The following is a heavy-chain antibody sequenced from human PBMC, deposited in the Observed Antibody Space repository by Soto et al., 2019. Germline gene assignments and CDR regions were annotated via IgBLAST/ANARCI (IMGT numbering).Heavy chain of an antibody. J-gene: IGHJ6*02. D-gene: IGHD3-22*01. V-gene: IGHV3-30-3*01. CDR3: ARANYDSSGYSPRDYYYYGMDV. Sequence: QGQLVESGGGVVQPGRSLRLSCAASGFTFSSYAMHWVRQAPGKGLAWVAVISYDGSNKYYADSVKGRFTISRDNSKNTLYLQMNSLRAEDTAVYYCARANYDSSGYSPRDYYYYGMDVWGQGTTVTVSS. CDR1: GFTFSSYA. CDR2: ISYDGSNK.